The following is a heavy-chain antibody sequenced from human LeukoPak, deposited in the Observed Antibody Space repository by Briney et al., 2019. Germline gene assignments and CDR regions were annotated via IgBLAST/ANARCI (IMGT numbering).Heavy chain of an antibody. CDR1: GGSISSSY. CDR2: IHTSGST. Sequence: SETLSLTCSVSGGSISSSYWSWIRQPAGKGLEWIGRIHTSGSTNYNPSLKSRVSMSLDTSQNRVSLKVRSVTAADTAVYYCAKGAGTTTYMWFDPWGQGTLVAVSS. CDR3: AKGAGTTTYMWFDP. J-gene: IGHJ5*02. V-gene: IGHV4-4*07. D-gene: IGHD1-1*01.